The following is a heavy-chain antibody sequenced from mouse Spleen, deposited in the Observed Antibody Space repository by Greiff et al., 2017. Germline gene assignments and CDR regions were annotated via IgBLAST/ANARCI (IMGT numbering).Heavy chain of an antibody. V-gene: IGHV3-6*01. CDR2: ISYDGSN. CDR3: ATRGTVHYWYFDV. J-gene: IGHJ1*03. D-gene: IGHD1-1*01. CDR1: GYSITSGYY. Sequence: EVQLQESGPGLVKPSQSLSLTCSVTGYSITSGYYWNWIRQFPGNKLEWMGYISYDGSNNYNPSLKNRISITRDTSKNQFFLKLNSVTTEDTATYYCATRGTVHYWYFDVWGTGTTVTVSS.